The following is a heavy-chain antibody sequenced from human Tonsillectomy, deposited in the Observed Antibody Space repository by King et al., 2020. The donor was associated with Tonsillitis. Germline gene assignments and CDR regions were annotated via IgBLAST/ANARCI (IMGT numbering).Heavy chain of an antibody. V-gene: IGHV3-9*01. D-gene: IGHD1-26*01. CDR2: LSWHSGRL. CDR1: GFTFDDYA. Sequence: VQLVESGGGLVQPGRSLRLSCAGSGFTFDDYAMHWVRQAPGKGLEWVSGLSWHSGRLDYADSVKGRFTISRDNAKNYLYLQMNSLRPEDKALYYCAKDSFPRQWELFPFDYWGQGTLVTVSS. J-gene: IGHJ4*02. CDR3: AKDSFPRQWELFPFDY.